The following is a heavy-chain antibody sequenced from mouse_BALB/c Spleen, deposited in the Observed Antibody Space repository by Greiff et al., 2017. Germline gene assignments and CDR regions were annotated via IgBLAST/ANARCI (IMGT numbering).Heavy chain of an antibody. CDR3: ARGATVGY. CDR1: GYTFTSYW. D-gene: IGHD1-1*01. V-gene: IGHV1-69*02. Sequence: VQLQQPGAELVKPGASVKLSCKASGYTFTSYWMHWVKQRPGQGLEWIGEIDPSDSYTNYNQKFKGKATLTVDKSSSTAYMQLSSLTSEDSAVYYCARGATVGYWGQGTTLTVSS. CDR2: IDPSDSYT. J-gene: IGHJ2*01.